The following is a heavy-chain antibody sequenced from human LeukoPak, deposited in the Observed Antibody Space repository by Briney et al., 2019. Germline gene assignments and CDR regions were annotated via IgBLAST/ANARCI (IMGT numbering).Heavy chain of an antibody. CDR1: GFTFSSYG. J-gene: IGHJ4*02. V-gene: IGHV3-30*18. CDR3: AEGGAHYDFRSGYTNDY. CDR2: ISYDGSNK. Sequence: GGSLRLSCAASGFTFSSYGMHWVRQAPGKGLEWVAVISYDGSNKYYADSVKGRFTISRDNSKNTLYLQMNSLRAEDTAVYYCAEGGAHYDFRSGYTNDYWGQGTLVTVSS. D-gene: IGHD3-3*01.